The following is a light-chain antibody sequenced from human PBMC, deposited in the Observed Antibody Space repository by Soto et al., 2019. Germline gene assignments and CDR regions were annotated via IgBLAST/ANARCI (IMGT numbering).Light chain of an antibody. CDR2: DAS. CDR3: QQLKTYPFT. V-gene: IGKV1-13*02. CDR1: QGISSA. J-gene: IGKJ5*01. Sequence: AIPLTQSPSSLSASVGDRVSITCRASQGISSALAWYQHKPGKAPKILIYDASSLQSGVPSRFSGSESGTECTLTISSLQPEDFATYYCQQLKTYPFTVGQGTRLEIK.